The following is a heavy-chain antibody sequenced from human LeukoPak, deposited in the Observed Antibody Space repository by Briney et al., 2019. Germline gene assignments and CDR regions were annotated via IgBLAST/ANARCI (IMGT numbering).Heavy chain of an antibody. V-gene: IGHV1-18*01. J-gene: IGHJ4*02. CDR2: ISAYNGDT. CDR1: GGTFSSYA. D-gene: IGHD3-3*01. CDR3: ATWNGVYFDY. Sequence: ASVKVSCKASGGTFSSYAISWVRQAPGQGLEWMGWISAYNGDTKYAQNLQGRVTMTTDASTSTAYMELSRLRSDDTAVYYCATWNGVYFDYWGQGTLVTVSS.